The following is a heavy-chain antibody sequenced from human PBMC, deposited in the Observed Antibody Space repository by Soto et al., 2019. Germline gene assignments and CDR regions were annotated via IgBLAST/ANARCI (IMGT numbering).Heavy chain of an antibody. CDR3: AIRGYSYGYTDYYGMDV. V-gene: IGHV1-2*02. CDR1: GYTFTGYY. D-gene: IGHD5-18*01. CDR2: INPNSGGT. Sequence: ASVKVPCKASGYTFTGYYMHWVRQAPGQGLEWMGWINPNSGGTNYAQKFQGRVTMTRDTSISTAYMELSRLRSDDTAVYYCAIRGYSYGYTDYYGMDVWGQGTTVTVSS. J-gene: IGHJ6*02.